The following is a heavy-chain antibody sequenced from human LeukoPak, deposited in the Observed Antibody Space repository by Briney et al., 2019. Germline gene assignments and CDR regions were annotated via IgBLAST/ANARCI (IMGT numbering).Heavy chain of an antibody. CDR3: ARDPSSGWYLKGWFDP. CDR2: ISSSSNYI. Sequence: PGGSLRLSCAASGFTFSSYSMNWVRQAPGKGLGWVSSISSSSNYIYYADSVKGRFTISRDNAKNSLYLQMNSLRAEDTAVYYCARDPSSGWYLKGWFDPWGQGTLVTVSS. CDR1: GFTFSSYS. J-gene: IGHJ5*02. D-gene: IGHD6-19*01. V-gene: IGHV3-21*01.